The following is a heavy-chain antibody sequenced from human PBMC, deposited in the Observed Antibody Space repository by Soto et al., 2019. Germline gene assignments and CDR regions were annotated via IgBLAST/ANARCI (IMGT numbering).Heavy chain of an antibody. CDR2: IIPILGIA. Sequence: QVQLVQSGAEVKKPGSSVKVSCKASGGTFSSYTISWVRQAPGQGLEWMGRIIPILGIANYAQKFQGRVTITANKSTSTAYMELSSLRSEDTAVYYCARDPSAGDSAGYWGQGTLVTVSS. CDR3: ARDPSAGDSAGY. J-gene: IGHJ4*02. D-gene: IGHD2-21*01. CDR1: GGTFSSYT. V-gene: IGHV1-69*08.